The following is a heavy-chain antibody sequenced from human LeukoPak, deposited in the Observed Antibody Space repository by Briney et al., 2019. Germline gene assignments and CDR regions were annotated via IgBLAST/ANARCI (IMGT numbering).Heavy chain of an antibody. CDR3: ARSRRVSTTAHSPYYFDY. CDR2: ISSSSSYT. CDR1: GFTFSDYF. V-gene: IGHV3-11*03. D-gene: IGHD5/OR15-5a*01. J-gene: IGHJ4*02. Sequence: GGSLRLSCAASGFTFSDYFMSWIRQAPGKGLEWVSYISSSSSYTNYADSVKGRFTISRDNAKNSLYLQMNSLRTEDTAVYYCARSRRVSTTAHSPYYFDYWGQGTLVSVSS.